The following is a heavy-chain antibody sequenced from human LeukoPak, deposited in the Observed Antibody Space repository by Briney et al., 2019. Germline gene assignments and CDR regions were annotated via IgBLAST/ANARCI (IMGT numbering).Heavy chain of an antibody. D-gene: IGHD3-10*01. CDR1: GYTFTSYY. CDR3: AREWGRIGSGKGTGFDP. J-gene: IGHJ5*02. CDR2: INPSGGKT. Sequence: ASVKVSCKASGYTFTSYYMHWVRQAPGQGLEWMGVINPSGGKTDYAQKFQVRVTMTRDTSTSTVYMGLSSLRSEDTAVYYCAREWGRIGSGKGTGFDPWGQGTLVTVSS. V-gene: IGHV1-46*01.